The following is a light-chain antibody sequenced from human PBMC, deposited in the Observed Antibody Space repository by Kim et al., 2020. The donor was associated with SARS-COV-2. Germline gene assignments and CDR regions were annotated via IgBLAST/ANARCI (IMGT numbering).Light chain of an antibody. CDR2: AAS. J-gene: IGKJ4*01. Sequence: AIRMTQSPSSFSASTGDRVTITCRASQGISSYLAWYQQKPGKAPKLLIYAASTLQSGVPSRFSGSGSGTDFTLTISRLQSEDFATYYCQQYYNYPLTFGGGTKVDIK. CDR3: QQYYNYPLT. V-gene: IGKV1-8*01. CDR1: QGISSY.